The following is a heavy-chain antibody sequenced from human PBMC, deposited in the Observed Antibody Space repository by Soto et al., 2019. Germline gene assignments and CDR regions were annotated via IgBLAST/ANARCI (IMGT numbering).Heavy chain of an antibody. J-gene: IGHJ3*02. CDR1: GYTFTGYY. V-gene: IGHV1-2*04. CDR3: ARALEYSSSDAFDI. CDR2: INPNSGGT. D-gene: IGHD6-6*01. Sequence: SVKVSCTASGYTFTGYYMHWVRQAPGQGLEWMGWINPNSGGTNYAQKFQGWVTMTRDTSISTAYMELSRLRSDDTAVYYCARALEYSSSDAFDIWGQGTMVTVSS.